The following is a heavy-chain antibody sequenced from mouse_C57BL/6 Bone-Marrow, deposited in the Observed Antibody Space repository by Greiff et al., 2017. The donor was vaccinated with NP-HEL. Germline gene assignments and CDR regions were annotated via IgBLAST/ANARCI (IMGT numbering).Heavy chain of an antibody. CDR1: GFTFSDFY. Sequence: EVQLVESGGGLVQSGRSLRLSCATSGFTFSDFYMEWVRQAPGKGLEWIAASRNKANDYTTEYSASVKGRFIVSRDTSQSILYLQMNALRAEDTAIYYCARDAPTGTPFDYWGQGTTLTVSS. V-gene: IGHV7-1*01. J-gene: IGHJ2*01. CDR3: ARDAPTGTPFDY. D-gene: IGHD4-1*02. CDR2: SRNKANDYTT.